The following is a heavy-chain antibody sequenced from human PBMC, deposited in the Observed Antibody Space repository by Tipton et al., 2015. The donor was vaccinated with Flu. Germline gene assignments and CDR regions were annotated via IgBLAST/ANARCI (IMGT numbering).Heavy chain of an antibody. J-gene: IGHJ4*02. CDR3: ARQIGGGDCY. Sequence: SLRLSCAASGFTFSSYWMTWVRQAPGKGLEWVANIKQDGSVKYYVDSVKGRFTISRDNAKDSLYLQMNSLRAEDTAVYYCARQIGGGDCYWGQGTLVTVSS. CDR1: GFTFSSYW. V-gene: IGHV3-7*03. CDR2: IKQDGSVK. D-gene: IGHD2-21*01.